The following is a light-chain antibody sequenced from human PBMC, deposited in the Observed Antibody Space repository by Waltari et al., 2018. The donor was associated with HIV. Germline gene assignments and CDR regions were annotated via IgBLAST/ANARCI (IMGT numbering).Light chain of an antibody. CDR1: TGTVTSGHY. Sequence: GVTQEPSLTVSPGGTVTLTCGSSTGTVTSGHYPYWFQQKPGQAPRTLIYDTRHTHSWTPARFSASLLGGKAALTLSGAQPEDEADYYCLLYYSGARVFGGGTKLTVL. J-gene: IGLJ2*01. V-gene: IGLV7-46*01. CDR3: LLYYSGARV. CDR2: DTR.